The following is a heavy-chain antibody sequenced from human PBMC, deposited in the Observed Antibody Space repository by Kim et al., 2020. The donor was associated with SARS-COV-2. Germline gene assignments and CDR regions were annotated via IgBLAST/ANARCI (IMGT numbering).Heavy chain of an antibody. Sequence: DGSEKAYVDSGKGRFTISRDNAKSSLYLQMNSLRVDDTAMYYCARDSGIDWGQGTLVTVSS. CDR3: ARDSGID. CDR2: DGSEK. V-gene: IGHV3-7*03. J-gene: IGHJ4*02. D-gene: IGHD3-10*01.